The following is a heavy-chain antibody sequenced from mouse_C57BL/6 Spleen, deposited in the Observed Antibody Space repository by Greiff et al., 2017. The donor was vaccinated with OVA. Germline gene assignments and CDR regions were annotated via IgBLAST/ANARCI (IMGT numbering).Heavy chain of an antibody. Sequence: QVQLQQPGAELVMPGASVKLSCKASGYTFTSYWMHWVKQRPGQGLEWIGEIDPSDSYTNYNQKFKGKSTLTVDKSSSTAYMQLSSLTSEDSAVYYCARDYYGSSYFFAYWGQGTLVTVSA. CDR1: GYTFTSYW. CDR2: IDPSDSYT. CDR3: ARDYYGSSYFFAY. V-gene: IGHV1-69*01. J-gene: IGHJ3*01. D-gene: IGHD1-1*01.